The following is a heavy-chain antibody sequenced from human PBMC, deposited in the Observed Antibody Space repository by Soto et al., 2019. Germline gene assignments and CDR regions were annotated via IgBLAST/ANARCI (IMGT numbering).Heavy chain of an antibody. J-gene: IGHJ4*02. Sequence: SETLSLTCTVSGGSISSYYWSWIRQPPGKGLEWIGSFFHGGTTYYKPSLKSRVTISEDTSTNQFSLKLSSVTAADTAVYFCARLIWTDLYRGGYVVNWGQGTLVTV. CDR3: ARLIWTDLYRGGYVVN. D-gene: IGHD3-9*01. V-gene: IGHV4-59*08. CDR1: GGSISSYY. CDR2: FFHGGTT.